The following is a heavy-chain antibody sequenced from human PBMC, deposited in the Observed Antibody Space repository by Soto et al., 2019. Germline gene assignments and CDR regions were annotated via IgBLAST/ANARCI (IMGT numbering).Heavy chain of an antibody. CDR2: IYYSGST. Sequence: PSETLSLTCTVSGGSISSYYRSWIRQPPGKGLEWIGYIYYSGSTNYNPSLKSRVTISVDTSKNQFSLKLSSVTAADTAVYYCARQKGGGVAGYSHYYYYYMDVWGKGTTVTVSS. J-gene: IGHJ6*03. D-gene: IGHD6-19*01. CDR3: ARQKGGGVAGYSHYYYYYMDV. V-gene: IGHV4-59*08. CDR1: GGSISSYY.